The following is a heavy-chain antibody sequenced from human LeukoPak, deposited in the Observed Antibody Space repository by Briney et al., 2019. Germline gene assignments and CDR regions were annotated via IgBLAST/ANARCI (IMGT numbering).Heavy chain of an antibody. CDR1: GASISYNY. V-gene: IGHV4-59*08. CDR3: ARQYSDWLLGRDYFDY. CDR2: ICCGGST. Sequence: PSETLSLTCTVSGASISYNYWSWIRQPPGMGLEWLGYICCGGSTNYNPSLRSRVTISEDTSKNQFSLSLSSVTAADTAVYYCARQYSDWLLGRDYFDYWGQGTLVTVSS. D-gene: IGHD3/OR15-3a*01. J-gene: IGHJ4*02.